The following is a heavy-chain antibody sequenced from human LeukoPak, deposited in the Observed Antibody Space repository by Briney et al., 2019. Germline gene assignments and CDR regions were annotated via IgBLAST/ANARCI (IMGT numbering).Heavy chain of an antibody. D-gene: IGHD3-22*01. CDR3: ARRRYYDSTGYLD. Sequence: SETLSLTCTLSGGFISSSSYYWGWIRQPPGKGLEWIGDIYYTGSTYYNASLKSRVSISIDTSNNHFSLKLSSVTAADTALYYCARRRYYDSTGYLDWGQGTLVTVSS. CDR1: GGFISSSSYY. J-gene: IGHJ1*01. CDR2: IYYTGST. V-gene: IGHV4-39*02.